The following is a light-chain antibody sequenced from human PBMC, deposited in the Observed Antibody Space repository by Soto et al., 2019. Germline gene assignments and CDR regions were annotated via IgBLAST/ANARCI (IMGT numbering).Light chain of an antibody. Sequence: QSVLTQPASVSGSPGQSITISCTGTSSDVGGYNYVSWYQHHPGKAPRLMIYEVSHRPSGVSNRFSGSKSGNTASLTISGLQAEDEAEYYCSSYTSSSTLIFGEWTKLTVL. V-gene: IGLV2-14*01. CDR1: SSDVGGYNY. CDR2: EVS. CDR3: SSYTSSSTLI. J-gene: IGLJ2*01.